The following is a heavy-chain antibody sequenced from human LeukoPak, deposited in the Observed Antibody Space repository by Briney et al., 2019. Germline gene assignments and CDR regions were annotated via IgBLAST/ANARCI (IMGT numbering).Heavy chain of an antibody. J-gene: IGHJ4*02. CDR1: GFTFSSYA. CDR2: IHPDGYVK. CDR3: ARLFGGVTTFDY. D-gene: IGHD4-17*01. Sequence: GGSLRLSCAASGFTFSSYAMSWVRQGPGKGLEWVASIHPDGYVKKYVASVNGRFTISRDNAKNSLFLQMNSLRAEDTAVYYCARLFGGVTTFDYWGQGTLVSVS. V-gene: IGHV3-7*01.